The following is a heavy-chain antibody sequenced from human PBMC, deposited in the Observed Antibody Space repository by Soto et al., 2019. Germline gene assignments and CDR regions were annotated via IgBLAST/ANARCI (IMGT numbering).Heavy chain of an antibody. V-gene: IGHV1-69*06. CDR3: ARAGYCSSTSCLEKDLDY. CDR2: IIPIFGTA. J-gene: IGHJ4*02. D-gene: IGHD2-2*01. Sequence: SVKVSCKASGGTFSSYAISWVRQAPGHGVEWMGGIIPIFGTAKYAQKFQRRVTITADKSTSTAYTELSRLRSEATAVHYCARAGYCSSTSCLEKDLDYWGQGTLVTVSS. CDR1: GGTFSSYA.